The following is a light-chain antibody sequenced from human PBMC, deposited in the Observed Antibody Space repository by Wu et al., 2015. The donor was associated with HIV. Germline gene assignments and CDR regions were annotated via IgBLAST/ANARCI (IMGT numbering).Light chain of an antibody. CDR3: QQYNSYWT. V-gene: IGKV1-5*03. Sequence: ASVGDRVTITLPGRVRVLVARLAWYQQKPGKAPKLLIYKASSLESGVPSRFSGSGSGTEFTLTISSLQPDDFATYYCQQYNSYWTFGQGTKVEIK. CDR2: KAS. CDR1: RVLVAR. J-gene: IGKJ1*01.